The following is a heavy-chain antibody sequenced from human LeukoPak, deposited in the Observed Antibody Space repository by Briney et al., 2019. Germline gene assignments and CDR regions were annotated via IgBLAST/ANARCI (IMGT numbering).Heavy chain of an antibody. CDR2: ISYDGSKK. CDR1: GFNFSTYA. J-gene: IGHJ3*02. V-gene: IGHV3-30*14. Sequence: GGSLRLSCAASGFNFSTYAMNWVRQAPGKGLEWVTIISYDGSKKYYVDSVKGRFTISRDNSKNTLYLQMGSLRAEDMAVYYCARSYNWNAGGAFDIWGQGTMVTVSS. CDR3: ARSYNWNAGGAFDI. D-gene: IGHD1-20*01.